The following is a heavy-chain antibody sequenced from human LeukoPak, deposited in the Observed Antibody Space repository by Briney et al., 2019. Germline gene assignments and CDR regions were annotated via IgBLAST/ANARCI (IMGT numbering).Heavy chain of an antibody. CDR1: GGTFSSYA. Sequence: SVKVSCRASGGTFSSYAISWVRQAPGQGLEWMGGIIPIFGTANYAQKFQGRVTITADESTSTAYMELSSLRSEDTAVYYCARGTRCGGDCLYYYYGMDVWGQGTTVTVSS. D-gene: IGHD2-21*02. J-gene: IGHJ6*02. CDR3: ARGTRCGGDCLYYYYGMDV. CDR2: IIPIFGTA. V-gene: IGHV1-69*13.